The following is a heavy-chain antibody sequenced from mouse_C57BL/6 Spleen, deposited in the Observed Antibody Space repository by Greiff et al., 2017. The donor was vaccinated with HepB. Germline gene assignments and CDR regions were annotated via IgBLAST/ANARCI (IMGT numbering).Heavy chain of an antibody. Sequence: EVQLQESGPELVKPGASVKISCKASGYSFTGYYMHWVKQSHGNILDWIGYIYPYNGVSSYNQKFKGKATLTVDKSSSTAYMELRSLTSEDSAVYYCVRSPNLLLREGYFDVWGTGTTVTVSS. CDR3: VRSPNLLLREGYFDV. CDR2: IYPYNGVS. CDR1: GYSFTGYY. J-gene: IGHJ1*03. V-gene: IGHV1-31*01. D-gene: IGHD1-1*01.